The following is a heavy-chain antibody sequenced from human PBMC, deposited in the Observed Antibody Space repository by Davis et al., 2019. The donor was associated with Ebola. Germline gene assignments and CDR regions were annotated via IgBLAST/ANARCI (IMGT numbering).Heavy chain of an antibody. V-gene: IGHV3-23*01. D-gene: IGHD5-24*01. CDR3: ARGDGYNYWIS. CDR2: ISGSGGST. Sequence: GGSLRLSCTVSGGSISSYYWSWVRQAPGKGLEWVSVISGSGGSTYYADSVKGRFTISRDHSKSTLYLQMNGLRVEDTAVYYCARGDGYNYWISWGQGTLVTVSS. CDR1: GGSISSYY. J-gene: IGHJ5*02.